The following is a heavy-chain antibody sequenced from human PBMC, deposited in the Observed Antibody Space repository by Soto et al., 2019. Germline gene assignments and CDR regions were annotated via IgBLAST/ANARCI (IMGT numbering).Heavy chain of an antibody. Sequence: ASVKVSCKASGGTFSSYAISWVRQAPGQGLEWMGGIIPIFGTANYAQKFQGRVTITADESTSTAYMELSSLRSEDTAVYYCARGPRYSSGTYYFDYWGQGTMVTVS. D-gene: IGHD6-19*01. CDR3: ARGPRYSSGTYYFDY. CDR2: IIPIFGTA. V-gene: IGHV1-69*13. CDR1: GGTFSSYA. J-gene: IGHJ4*02.